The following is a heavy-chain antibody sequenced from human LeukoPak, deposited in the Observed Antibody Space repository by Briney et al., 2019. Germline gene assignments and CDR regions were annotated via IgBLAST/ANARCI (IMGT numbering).Heavy chain of an antibody. V-gene: IGHV3-74*01. J-gene: IGHJ4*02. CDR3: ARDRGLWEPFDY. CDR1: GFTFSDYY. D-gene: IGHD1-26*01. CDR2: INSDGSST. Sequence: PGGSLRLSCAASGFTFSDYYMNWIRQAPGKGLEWVSRINSDGSSTSYADSVKGRFTISRDNAKNTLYLQMNSLRAEDTAVYYCARDRGLWEPFDYWGQGTLVTVSS.